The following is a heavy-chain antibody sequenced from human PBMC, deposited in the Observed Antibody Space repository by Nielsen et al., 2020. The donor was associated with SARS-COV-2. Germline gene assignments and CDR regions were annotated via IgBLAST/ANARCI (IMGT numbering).Heavy chain of an antibody. V-gene: IGHV3-23*01. CDR1: GFTFSSYA. CDR3: AKGNDDFDY. CDR2: ISGSGGST. J-gene: IGHJ4*02. Sequence: GESLKISCAASGFTFSSYAMSWVRQAPGKGLEWVSAISGSGGSTYYADSVKSRFTISRDNSKNTLYLQMNSLRAEDTAVYYCAKGNDDFDYWGQGTLVTVSS.